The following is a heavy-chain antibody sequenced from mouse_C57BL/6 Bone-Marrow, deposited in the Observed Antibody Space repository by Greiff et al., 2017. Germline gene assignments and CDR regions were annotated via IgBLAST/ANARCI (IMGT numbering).Heavy chain of an antibody. Sequence: EVKLVESEGGLVQPGSSMKLSCTASGFTFSDYYMAWVRQVPEKGLEWVANINYDGSSTYYLDSLKSRFIISRDNAKNILYLQMSSLKSEDTATYYWAIDQGYGSSYAMDYWGQGTSVTVSS. CDR1: GFTFSDYY. V-gene: IGHV5-16*01. J-gene: IGHJ4*01. D-gene: IGHD1-1*01. CDR2: INYDGSST. CDR3: AIDQGYGSSYAMDY.